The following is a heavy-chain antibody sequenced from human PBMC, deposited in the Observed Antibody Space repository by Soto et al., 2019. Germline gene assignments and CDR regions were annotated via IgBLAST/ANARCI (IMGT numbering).Heavy chain of an antibody. V-gene: IGHV3-30-3*01. Sequence: GGSLRLSCAASGFTFSSYAMHWVRQAPGKGLDWVAVISYDGSNKYYADSVKGRFTISRDNSKNKLYLQMNSLSAQDTAVYYCARERYYDSSGYYHYFDYWCQGTLVTVSS. J-gene: IGHJ4*02. CDR1: GFTFSSYA. D-gene: IGHD3-22*01. CDR2: ISYDGSNK. CDR3: ARERYYDSSGYYHYFDY.